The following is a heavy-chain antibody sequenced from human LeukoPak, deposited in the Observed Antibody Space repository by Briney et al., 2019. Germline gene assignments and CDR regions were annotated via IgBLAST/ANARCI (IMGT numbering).Heavy chain of an antibody. V-gene: IGHV3-23*01. D-gene: IGHD3-22*01. Sequence: GGSLRLSCAASGFTFSSYVVNWVRQAPGKGLEWVSAISGSGGSTFYADSVKGRFTISRDNSKNTLYLQMSSLRAEDTAVYYCAKDRGRYYDSSGYYWGYYFDSWGQGILVTVST. CDR2: ISGSGGST. CDR1: GFTFSSYV. J-gene: IGHJ4*02. CDR3: AKDRGRYYDSSGYYWGYYFDS.